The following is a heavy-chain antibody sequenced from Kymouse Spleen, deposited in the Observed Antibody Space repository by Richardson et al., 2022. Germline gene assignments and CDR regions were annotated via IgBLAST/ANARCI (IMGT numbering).Heavy chain of an antibody. CDR2: IWYDGSNK. V-gene: IGHV3-33*01. CDR3: AREGVLRYFDWLPYYYYYGMDV. Sequence: QVQLVESGGGVVQPGRSLRLSCAASGFTFSSYGMHWVRQAPGKGLEWVAVIWYDGSNKYYADSVKGRFTISRDNSKNTLYLQMNSLRAEDTAVYYCAREGVLRYFDWLPYYYYYGMDVWGQGTTVTVSS. D-gene: IGHD3-9*01. J-gene: IGHJ6*02. CDR1: GFTFSSYG.